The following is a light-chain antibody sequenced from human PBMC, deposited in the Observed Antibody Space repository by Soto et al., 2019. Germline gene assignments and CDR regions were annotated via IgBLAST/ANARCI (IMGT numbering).Light chain of an antibody. CDR1: QSVPRH. V-gene: IGKV3-11*01. J-gene: IGKJ5*01. CDR2: DAS. Sequence: DIVLTQSPGTLSLSPGERATFSCRASQSVPRHLAWYQQRPGLPPRLLIYDASSRATGVPDRFSGSGSGTDFILTISSLEPEDFAVYYCQQSSNWPPEITFGQGTRLEIK. CDR3: QQSSNWPPEIT.